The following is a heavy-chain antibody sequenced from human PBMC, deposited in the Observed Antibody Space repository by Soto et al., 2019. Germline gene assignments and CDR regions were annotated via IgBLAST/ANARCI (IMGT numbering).Heavy chain of an antibody. V-gene: IGHV3-11*01. CDR3: ARDATMTTVTRYYYYYMDV. Sequence: ESGGGLVKPGGSLRLSCAASGFTFSDYYMSWIRQAPGKGLEWVSYISSSGSTIYYADSVKGRFTISRDNAKNSLYLQMNSLRAEDTAVYYCARDATMTTVTRYYYYYMDVWGKGTTVTVSS. D-gene: IGHD4-4*01. CDR1: GFTFSDYY. J-gene: IGHJ6*03. CDR2: ISSSGSTI.